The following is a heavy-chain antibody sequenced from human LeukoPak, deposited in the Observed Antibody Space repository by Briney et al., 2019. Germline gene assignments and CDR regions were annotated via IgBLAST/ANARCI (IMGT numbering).Heavy chain of an antibody. Sequence: GASVKVSCKASGYTFTTYAISWVRQAPGQGLEWMGWISTKTGNTNYAQKFQGRVTLTTDTSTSTAYMELRSLTLDDTAVYYWATTQDYSEYLLGYFDYWGQGSLVTVSS. CDR2: ISTKTGNT. D-gene: IGHD4-17*01. J-gene: IGHJ4*02. CDR3: ATTQDYSEYLLGYFDY. V-gene: IGHV1-18*01. CDR1: GYTFTTYA.